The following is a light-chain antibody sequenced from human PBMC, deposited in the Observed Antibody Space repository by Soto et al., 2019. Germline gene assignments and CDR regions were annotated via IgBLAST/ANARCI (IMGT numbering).Light chain of an antibody. V-gene: IGLV2-14*01. Sequence: QSALTQPASVSGSLGQSITISCTGTNSDVGGYDFVSWYQQHPGKAPKLIIYEVSNRPSGVSTRFSGSKSGNTASLTISGLQAEDETHYYCSSYTSSSTLVVFGGGTKLTVL. CDR1: NSDVGGYDF. CDR2: EVS. J-gene: IGLJ2*01. CDR3: SSYTSSSTLVV.